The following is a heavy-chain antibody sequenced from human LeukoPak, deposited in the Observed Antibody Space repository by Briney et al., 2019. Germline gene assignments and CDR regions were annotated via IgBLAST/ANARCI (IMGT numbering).Heavy chain of an antibody. D-gene: IGHD6-19*01. CDR3: AKGAAGYSCGSGWDEAFDI. Sequence: PGGSLRLSCVASGFTFRSYDMYWVRQAPGKGLEWVAVISSDGSNEYCVDSVKGRFTISRDNSRNTLYLQMSSLRAEDTAVYYCAKGAAGYSCGSGWDEAFDIWGQGTMVTVSS. J-gene: IGHJ3*02. CDR2: ISSDGSNE. CDR1: GFTFRSYD. V-gene: IGHV3-30*18.